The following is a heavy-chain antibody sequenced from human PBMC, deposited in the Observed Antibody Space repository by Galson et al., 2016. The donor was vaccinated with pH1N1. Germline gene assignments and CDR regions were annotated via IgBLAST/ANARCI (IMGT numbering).Heavy chain of an antibody. J-gene: IGHJ5*02. CDR2: INPSNGAT. D-gene: IGHD3-10*01. Sequence: SVKVSCKASGYTFIVYYMHWVRQAPGHGLEWMGWINPSNGATKYAQNFQGRVTLTRDTYINTAYMELRSRTFDDTDLYYCATASGNYWIDPWGQGTLVTVSS. V-gene: IGHV1-2*02. CDR3: ATASGNYWIDP. CDR1: GYTFIVYY.